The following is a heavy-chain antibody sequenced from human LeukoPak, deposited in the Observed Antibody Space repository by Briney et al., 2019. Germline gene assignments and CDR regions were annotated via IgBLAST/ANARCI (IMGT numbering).Heavy chain of an antibody. V-gene: IGHV4-4*09. D-gene: IGHD2-2*01. CDR1: GGSISSYY. Sequence: PSETLSLTCTVSGGSISSYYWSWIRQPPGKGLEWIGYIYTSGSTNYNPSLKSRVTISVDTSKNQFSLKPSSVTAADTAVYYCARSRYASGPYNWFDPWGQGTLVTVSS. CDR2: IYTSGST. CDR3: ARSRYASGPYNWFDP. J-gene: IGHJ5*02.